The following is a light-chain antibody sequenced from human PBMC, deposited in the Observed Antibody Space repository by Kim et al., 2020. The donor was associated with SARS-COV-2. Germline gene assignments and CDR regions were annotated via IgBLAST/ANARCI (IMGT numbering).Light chain of an antibody. CDR2: GAP. CDR1: QSVSSN. V-gene: IGKV3-15*01. Sequence: EIVMTQSPATLSVSPGERATLSCRASQSVSSNLAWYQQKPGQAPRLLIYGAPTRATGIPARFSGSGSGTEFTLTISSLQSEDVAVYYCQQYNNWPPLTFGGGTKVDIK. CDR3: QQYNNWPPLT. J-gene: IGKJ4*01.